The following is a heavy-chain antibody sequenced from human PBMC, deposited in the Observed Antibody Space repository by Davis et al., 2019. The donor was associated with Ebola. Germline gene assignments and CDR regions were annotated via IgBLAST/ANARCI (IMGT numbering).Heavy chain of an antibody. J-gene: IGHJ4*02. Sequence: GESLKISCKGSGYSFTNFWIGWMRQMPGKGLEWMGIIYPGDSDTRYSPSFQGQVTISADKSITTAYLQWSSLKASDTAMYYCARQGAPYSAPANWGQGTLVTVSS. V-gene: IGHV5-51*01. CDR2: IYPGDSDT. CDR1: GYSFTNFW. CDR3: ARQGAPYSAPAN. D-gene: IGHD1-26*01.